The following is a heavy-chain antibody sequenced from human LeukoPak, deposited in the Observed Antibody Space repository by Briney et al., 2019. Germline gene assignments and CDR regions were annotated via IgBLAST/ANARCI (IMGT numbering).Heavy chain of an antibody. CDR3: ARREDFWYFDL. J-gene: IGHJ2*01. Sequence: SETLSLTCTISGGSIGTYWSWIRQPPGKGLEWIGYIYYTGSTNYNPSLKRRVTFSVDTSKNHFSLKLISVTAADTAVYYCARREDFWYFDLWGRSTLVTVSS. CDR2: IYYTGST. V-gene: IGHV4-59*08. CDR1: GGSIGTY.